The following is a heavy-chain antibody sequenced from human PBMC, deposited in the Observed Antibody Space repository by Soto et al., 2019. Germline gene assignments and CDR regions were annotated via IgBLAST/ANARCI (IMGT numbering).Heavy chain of an antibody. J-gene: IGHJ4*02. V-gene: IGHV3-30-3*01. D-gene: IGHD1-26*01. CDR3: ERLVGAKDFDY. Sequence: PGGSLRLSCAASGFTFSSYAMHWVRQAPGKGLEWVADISYGGSNKYYADSVKGRFTISRDNSKNTLYLQMNSLRAEDTAVNYGERLVGAKDFDYWGQGTPVPVSS. CDR2: ISYGGSNK. CDR1: GFTFSSYA.